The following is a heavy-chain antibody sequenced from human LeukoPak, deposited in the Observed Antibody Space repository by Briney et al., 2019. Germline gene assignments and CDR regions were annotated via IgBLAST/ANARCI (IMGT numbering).Heavy chain of an antibody. D-gene: IGHD4-11*01. V-gene: IGHV3-49*03. CDR3: TRDLDYGNYENWFDP. Sequence: GGSLRLSCTASGFTFGDYAMSWFRQAPGKGLEWVGFIRSKAYGGTTEYAASVKGRFTISRDDFKSIAYLQMNSLKTEDTAVYYCTRDLDYGNYENWFDPWGQGTLVTVSS. CDR1: GFTFGDYA. J-gene: IGHJ5*02. CDR2: IRSKAYGGTT.